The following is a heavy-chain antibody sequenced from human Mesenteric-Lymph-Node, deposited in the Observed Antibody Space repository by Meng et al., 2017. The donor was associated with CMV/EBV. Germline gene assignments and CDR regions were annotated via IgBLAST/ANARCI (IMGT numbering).Heavy chain of an antibody. CDR3: ARDRTLDIVVVPAAREGAYYYYGMDV. V-gene: IGHV1-69*04. CDR1: GGTFSSYT. J-gene: IGHJ6*02. CDR2: IIPILGIA. D-gene: IGHD2-2*03. Sequence: SVKVSCKASGGTFSSYTISWVRQAPGQGLEWMGRIIPILGIANYAQKFQGRVTITADKSTSTAYMELSSLRSEDTAVYYCARDRTLDIVVVPAAREGAYYYYGMDVWGQGTTVTVSS.